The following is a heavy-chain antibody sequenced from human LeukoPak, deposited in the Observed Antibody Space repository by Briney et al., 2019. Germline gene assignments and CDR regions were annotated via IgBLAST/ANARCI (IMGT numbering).Heavy chain of an antibody. CDR3: ARDPYYDYGDYMFDY. V-gene: IGHV1-18*01. Sequence: GASVKVSCKASGYTFTSYGLIWVRQAPGQGLEWMGWISPNNGNTNYAQNLQGRVTMTTDTSTSTAYMELRSLRSDDTAVYYCARDPYYDYGDYMFDYWGQGTLVTVSS. CDR1: GYTFTSYG. CDR2: ISPNNGNT. J-gene: IGHJ4*02. D-gene: IGHD4-17*01.